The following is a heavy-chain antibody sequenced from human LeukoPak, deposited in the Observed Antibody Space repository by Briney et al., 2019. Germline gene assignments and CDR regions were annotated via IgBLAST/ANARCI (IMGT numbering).Heavy chain of an antibody. D-gene: IGHD5-18*01. CDR2: ISFDGSIK. CDR3: AGEQRGYEY. CDR1: GFTFSSYT. J-gene: IGHJ4*02. Sequence: PGGSLRLSCAASGFTFSSYTMNWVRKAPGKGLEWMAVISFDGSIKYYADSVKGRFTISRDNSKNTLYLQMNSLRAEDTAVYYCAGEQRGYEYWGQGTLVTVSS. V-gene: IGHV3-30*04.